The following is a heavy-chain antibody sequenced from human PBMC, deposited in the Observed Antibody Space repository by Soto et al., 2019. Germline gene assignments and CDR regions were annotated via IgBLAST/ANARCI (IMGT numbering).Heavy chain of an antibody. CDR1: GFTFSSYG. J-gene: IGHJ3*02. CDR3: ARDPNLLYDSSGYYWTDAFDI. CDR2: IWYDGSNK. V-gene: IGHV3-33*01. Sequence: PGGSLRLSCAASGFTFSSYGMHWVRQAPGKGLEWVAVIWYDGSNKYYADSVKGRFTISRDNSKNTLYLQMNSLRAEDTAVYYCARDPNLLYDSSGYYWTDAFDIWGQGTMVTVSS. D-gene: IGHD3-22*01.